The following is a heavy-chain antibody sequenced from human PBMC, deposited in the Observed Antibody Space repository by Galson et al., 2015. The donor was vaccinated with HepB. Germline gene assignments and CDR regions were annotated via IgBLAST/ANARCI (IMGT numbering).Heavy chain of an antibody. CDR1: GYTFTGYY. D-gene: IGHD3-3*01. V-gene: IGHV1-2*02. CDR3: ARDYDFWSGYPGDY. J-gene: IGHJ4*02. CDR2: INPNSGGS. Sequence: SVKVSCKASGYTFTGYYMHWVRQAPGQGLEWMGWINPNSGGSNYAQKFQGRVTMTRDTSISTAYMELSRLRSDDTAVYYCARDYDFWSGYPGDYWGQGTLVTVSS.